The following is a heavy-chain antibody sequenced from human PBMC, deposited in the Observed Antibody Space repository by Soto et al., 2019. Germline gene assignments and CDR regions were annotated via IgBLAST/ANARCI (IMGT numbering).Heavy chain of an antibody. Sequence: SETLSLTCTVSGGSISSGDYYWSWIRQPPGKGLEWIGYIYYSGSTYYNPSLKSRVTISVDTSKNQFSLKLSSVTAADTAVYCCARAIRILTMIQRFDPWGQGTLVTVP. CDR3: ARAIRILTMIQRFDP. D-gene: IGHD3-22*01. CDR2: IYYSGST. J-gene: IGHJ5*02. V-gene: IGHV4-30-4*01. CDR1: GGSISSGDYY.